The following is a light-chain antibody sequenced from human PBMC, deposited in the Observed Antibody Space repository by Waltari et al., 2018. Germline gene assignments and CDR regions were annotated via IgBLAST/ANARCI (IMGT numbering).Light chain of an antibody. CDR3: CSYAGNSIYV. J-gene: IGLJ1*01. CDR1: TSHVGCYTL. V-gene: IGLV2-23*02. Sequence: QSALTQPASVSGSPGQSITIPCTGTTSHVGCYTLVSWYPHHPGKAPKLITFEVRERPSGVSNRFSGSKSGNTASLTISGLQAEDEADYHCCSYAGNSIYVFGTGTRVTVL. CDR2: EVR.